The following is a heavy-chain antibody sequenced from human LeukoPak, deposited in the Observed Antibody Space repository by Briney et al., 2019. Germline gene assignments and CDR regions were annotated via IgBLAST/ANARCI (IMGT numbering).Heavy chain of an antibody. V-gene: IGHV3-30-3*01. Sequence: GGSLRLSYAASGFTFRNYVIHWVRQAPGKGLEWVAVTSSDLNVKLYADSVKGRFTISRDNSRSTLYLQMNSLRPEDTAIYYCAREGYYGSGSPPSLYFDYWGQGTLVTVSS. D-gene: IGHD3-10*01. CDR1: GFTFRNYV. CDR2: TSSDLNVK. CDR3: AREGYYGSGSPPSLYFDY. J-gene: IGHJ4*02.